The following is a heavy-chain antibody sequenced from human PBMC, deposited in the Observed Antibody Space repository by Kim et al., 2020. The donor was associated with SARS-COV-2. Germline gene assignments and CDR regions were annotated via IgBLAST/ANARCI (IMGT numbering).Heavy chain of an antibody. CDR3: ARKVVSGWYNFDM. D-gene: IGHD6-13*01. J-gene: IGHJ3*02. V-gene: IGHV4-30-2*04. Sequence: YYNPSLPRRVTISVDTSKKQFSLKLKSVTAADTSVYYCARKVVSGWYNFDMWGQGRMVTVSS.